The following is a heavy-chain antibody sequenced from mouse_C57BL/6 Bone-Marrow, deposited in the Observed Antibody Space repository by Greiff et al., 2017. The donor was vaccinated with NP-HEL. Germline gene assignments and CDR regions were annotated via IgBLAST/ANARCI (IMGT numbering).Heavy chain of an antibody. Sequence: EVMLVESGGGLVKPGGSLKLSCAASGFTFSDYGMHWVRQAPETGREWVAYISSGSSTIYYADTVKGRFTISRDNAKNTLFLQMTSLRSEDTAMYYCAKIYYYGSRAYWGQRTLVTVSA. CDR3: AKIYYYGSRAY. D-gene: IGHD1-1*01. J-gene: IGHJ3*01. V-gene: IGHV5-17*01. CDR2: ISSGSSTI. CDR1: GFTFSDYG.